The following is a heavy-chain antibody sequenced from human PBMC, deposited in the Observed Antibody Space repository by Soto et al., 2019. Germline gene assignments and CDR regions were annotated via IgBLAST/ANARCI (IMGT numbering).Heavy chain of an antibody. CDR1: GYTLNSYG. D-gene: IGHD3-9*01. V-gene: IGHV1-18*04. Sequence: ASVKVSCKASGYTLNSYGISWVRPAPGQGLEWMGWISAYNGNPNYAPQLQGRVTMTTDTSPSTAHTELKRRSSDDPAVDYCGTGTSCEGIVAGYHDYWGQGILVTVSS. CDR3: GTGTSCEGIVAGYHDY. CDR2: ISAYNGNP. J-gene: IGHJ4*02.